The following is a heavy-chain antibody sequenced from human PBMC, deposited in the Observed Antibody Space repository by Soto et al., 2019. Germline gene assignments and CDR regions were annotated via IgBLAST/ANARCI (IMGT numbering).Heavy chain of an antibody. V-gene: IGHV1-46*01. CDR3: ARDSFSHDFWSGYSPAFDY. J-gene: IGHJ4*02. CDR2: INPSGGST. CDR1: GYTFTSYY. Sequence: GASVKVSCKASGYTFTSYYMHWVRQAPGQGLEWMGIINPSGGSTSYAQKFQGRVTMTRDTSTSTVYMELNSLRSEDTAVYYCARDSFSHDFWSGYSPAFDYWGQGTLVTVSS. D-gene: IGHD3-3*01.